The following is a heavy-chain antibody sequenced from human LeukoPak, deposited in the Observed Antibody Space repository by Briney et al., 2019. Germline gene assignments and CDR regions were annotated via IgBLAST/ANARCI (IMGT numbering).Heavy chain of an antibody. D-gene: IGHD3-22*01. CDR2: INPNSGGT. Sequence: GASVKVSCKASGYTFTGYYMHWVRQPPGQGLEWMGWINPNSGGTNYAQKFQGWVTMTRDTSISTAYMELSRLRSDDTAVYYCARDGDSSGYDEFDYWGQGTLVTVSS. V-gene: IGHV1-2*04. CDR1: GYTFTGYY. CDR3: ARDGDSSGYDEFDY. J-gene: IGHJ4*02.